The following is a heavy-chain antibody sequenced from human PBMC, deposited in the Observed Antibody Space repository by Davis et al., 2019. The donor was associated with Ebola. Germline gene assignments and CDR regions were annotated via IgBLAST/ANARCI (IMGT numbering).Heavy chain of an antibody. CDR1: GFTFSSYA. D-gene: IGHD3-22*01. V-gene: IGHV3-23*01. CDR3: ARAANYYDSSGYYYTPHY. J-gene: IGHJ4*02. Sequence: GESLKISCAASGFTFSSYAMTWVRQAPRKGLEWVSAISGSGGSTYYADSVKGRFTISRDNSKKTLYLQMNSLRAEDTAVYYCARAANYYDSSGYYYTPHYWGQGTLVTVSS. CDR2: ISGSGGST.